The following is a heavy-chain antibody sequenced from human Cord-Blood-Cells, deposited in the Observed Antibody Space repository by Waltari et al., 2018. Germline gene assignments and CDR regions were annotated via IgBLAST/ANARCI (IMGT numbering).Heavy chain of an antibody. V-gene: IGHV4-34*01. CDR2: INHGGST. J-gene: IGHJ3*02. D-gene: IGHD3-3*01. Sequence: QVQLQQWGAGLLKPSETLSLTCAVYGGSFRGYYWSWIRQPPGTGLEWIGEINHGGSTNYNPSLKSRVTISVDTSKNQFSLKLSSVTAADTAVYYCARGTLGYYDFWSGYYDAFDIWGQGTMVTVSS. CDR1: GGSFRGYY. CDR3: ARGTLGYYDFWSGYYDAFDI.